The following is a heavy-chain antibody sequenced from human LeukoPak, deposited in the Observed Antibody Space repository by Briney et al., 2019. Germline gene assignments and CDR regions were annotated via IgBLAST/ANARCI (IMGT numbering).Heavy chain of an antibody. D-gene: IGHD3-22*01. CDR2: INSDGSST. V-gene: IGHV3-74*01. J-gene: IGHJ4*02. CDR1: GFTFSSYW. Sequence: GGSLRLSCAASGFTFSSYWLHWVRQAPGKGLVWVSRINSDGSSTSYADSVKGRFTISRDNAKNTLYLQMNSLRAEDTALYFCAKDISRYYDSSGNYYAALDYWGQGTLVTVSS. CDR3: AKDISRYYDSSGNYYAALDY.